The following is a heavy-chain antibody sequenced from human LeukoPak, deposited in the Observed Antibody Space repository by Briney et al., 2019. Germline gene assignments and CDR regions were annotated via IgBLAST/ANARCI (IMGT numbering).Heavy chain of an antibody. CDR1: GGSISSSSYY. CDR3: AFRGSGAAGAFDI. Sequence: PSETLSLTCTVSGGSISSSSYYWSWIRQPPGKGLEWIGYIYYSGSTNYNPSLKSRVTISVDTSKNQFSLKLSSVTAADTAVYYCAFRGSGAAGAFDIWGQGTMVTVSS. J-gene: IGHJ3*02. V-gene: IGHV4-61*05. D-gene: IGHD3-10*01. CDR2: IYYSGST.